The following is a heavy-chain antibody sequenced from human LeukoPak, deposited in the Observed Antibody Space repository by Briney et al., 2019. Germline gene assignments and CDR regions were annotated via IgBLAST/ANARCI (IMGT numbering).Heavy chain of an antibody. CDR1: GDSISSNSAT. Sequence: SQTLSLTCAISGDSISSNSATWNWIRQSPSRGLEWLGRTYYRSRWFNDYTVSVKSRMTINPDTSKNQFSLQLKSVTPEDTAAYYCARGHENYYHVFDVWGKGTTVTVSS. CDR2: TYYRSRWFN. CDR3: ARGHENYYHVFDV. J-gene: IGHJ6*04. V-gene: IGHV6-1*01.